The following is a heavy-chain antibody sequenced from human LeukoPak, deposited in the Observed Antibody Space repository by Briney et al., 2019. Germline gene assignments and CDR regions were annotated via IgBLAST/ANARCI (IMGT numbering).Heavy chain of an antibody. Sequence: SETLSLTCTVSGGSISGYYWSWIRQPAGKGLEWIGRIYTSGSTNYNPSLKSRVTTSVDTSKNQFSLKLSSVTAADTAVYYCAREYSSGWYLGMDYWGQGTLVTVSS. D-gene: IGHD6-19*01. CDR3: AREYSSGWYLGMDY. CDR2: IYTSGST. CDR1: GGSISGYY. V-gene: IGHV4-4*07. J-gene: IGHJ4*02.